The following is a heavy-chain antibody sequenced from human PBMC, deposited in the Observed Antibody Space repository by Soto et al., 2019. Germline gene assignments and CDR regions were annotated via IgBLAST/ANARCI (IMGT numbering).Heavy chain of an antibody. D-gene: IGHD6-13*01. V-gene: IGHV4-34*01. CDR1: GGPFSGYY. J-gene: IGHJ4*02. CDR2: INHSGST. CDR3: ARGLYSSSWYRGSYYFDY. Sequence: SETLSLTCAVYGGPFSGYYWSWIRQPPGKGLEWIGEINHSGSTNYNPSLKSRVTISVDTSKNQFSLKLSSVTAADTAVYYCARGLYSSSWYRGSYYFDYWGQGTLVTVSS.